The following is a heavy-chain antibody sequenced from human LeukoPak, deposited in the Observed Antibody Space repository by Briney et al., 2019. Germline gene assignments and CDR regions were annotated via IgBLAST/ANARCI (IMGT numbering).Heavy chain of an antibody. J-gene: IGHJ4*02. Sequence: GGSLRLSCAASGFTFTSYVMSWVREAPGEGLEWVSATSGSGGSTFYADSVKGRFTIPRDNSKDTLHLQMNSLRAEDTAVYYCAKDPEYWGQGTLVTVSS. D-gene: IGHD1-14*01. CDR3: AKDPEY. V-gene: IGHV3-23*01. CDR2: TSGSGGST. CDR1: GFTFTSYV.